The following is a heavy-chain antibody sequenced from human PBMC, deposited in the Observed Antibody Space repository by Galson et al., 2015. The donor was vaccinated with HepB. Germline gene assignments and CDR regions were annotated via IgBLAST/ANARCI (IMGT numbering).Heavy chain of an antibody. Sequence: SLRLSCAASGFTFSGYSLNWVRQAPGKGLEWVAYISSSSTTIYYADSVKGQFTISRDNAKKSLYLQMNSLRAEDTAVYYCAREKVATVNWFDPWGQGTLVTVSS. CDR2: ISSSSTTI. V-gene: IGHV3-48*01. J-gene: IGHJ5*02. CDR3: AREKVATVNWFDP. CDR1: GFTFSGYS. D-gene: IGHD4-17*01.